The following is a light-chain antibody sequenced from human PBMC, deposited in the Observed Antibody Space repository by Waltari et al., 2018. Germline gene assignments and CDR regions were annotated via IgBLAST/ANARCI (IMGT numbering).Light chain of an antibody. J-gene: IGKJ1*01. Sequence: EIVLTQSPGTLSLSPGERATLSCRASQSVRGTLAWYPQKPGQPPRLLIYAAATRAPGIPDRFSGSGSGTDFSLTISRLEPEDFAVYYCQHYVSLPVTYGQGTKVEIK. CDR2: AAA. CDR1: QSVRGT. CDR3: QHYVSLPVT. V-gene: IGKV3-20*01.